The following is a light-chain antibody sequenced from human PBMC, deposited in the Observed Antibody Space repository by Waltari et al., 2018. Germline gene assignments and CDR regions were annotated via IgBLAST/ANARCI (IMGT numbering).Light chain of an antibody. J-gene: IGLJ1*01. CDR2: TTY. Sequence: QSVLTQPPSVSATPGQKVTISCSGSSSNIGTEYVYWYQQGPGTAPKLLIYTTYQRPSGIPDRFSGSKSGTSATLDITGLQTTDEAYYYCGTWDTSLTAHVFGTGTEVTVL. CDR3: GTWDTSLTAHV. CDR1: SSNIGTEY. V-gene: IGLV1-51*01.